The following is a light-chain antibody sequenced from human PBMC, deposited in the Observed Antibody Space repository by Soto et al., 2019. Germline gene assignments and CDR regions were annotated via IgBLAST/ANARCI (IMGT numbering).Light chain of an antibody. CDR1: QGISSY. CDR3: QQYNGYYRT. Sequence: IQMTQSPSSFSASTGDRVTITCRASQGISSYLAWYQQKQGKAPKLLIYAASTLQSGVPSRFSGSGSGTDLTLTISSLQPEDCETYYCQQYNGYYRTFGQGTKVDIK. J-gene: IGKJ1*01. CDR2: AAS. V-gene: IGKV1-8*01.